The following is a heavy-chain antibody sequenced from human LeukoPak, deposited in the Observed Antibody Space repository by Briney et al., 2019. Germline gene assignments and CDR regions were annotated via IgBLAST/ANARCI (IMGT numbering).Heavy chain of an antibody. D-gene: IGHD6-19*01. Sequence: GGSLRLSCAASGFTFSSYAMSWVRQAPGKGLEWVSAISGSGGSTYYADSVKGRFTVSRDNTKNTLYLQMNSLRAEDTAVYYCAKDRRWLVYTFFDYWGQGTLVTVSS. V-gene: IGHV3-23*01. CDR3: AKDRRWLVYTFFDY. CDR1: GFTFSSYA. J-gene: IGHJ4*02. CDR2: ISGSGGST.